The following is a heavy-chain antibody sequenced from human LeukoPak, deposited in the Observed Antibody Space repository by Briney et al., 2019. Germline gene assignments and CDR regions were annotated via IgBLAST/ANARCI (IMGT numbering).Heavy chain of an antibody. Sequence: GGSLRLSCVVSGITLSNYGMSWVRQAPGKGLEWVAGISDSGGRTNYADSVKGRFTISRDSPKNTLYLQMNSLRAEDTAVYFCAKRGVVIRVILVGFHKEAYYFDSWGQGALVTVSS. CDR2: ISDSGGRT. CDR1: GITLSNYG. V-gene: IGHV3-23*01. CDR3: AKRGVVIRVILVGFHKEAYYFDS. D-gene: IGHD3-22*01. J-gene: IGHJ4*02.